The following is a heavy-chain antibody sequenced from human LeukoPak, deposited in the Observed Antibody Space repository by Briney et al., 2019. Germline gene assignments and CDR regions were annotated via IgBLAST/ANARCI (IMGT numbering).Heavy chain of an antibody. CDR1: GFTFSSYG. CDR3: AKEIQLWTQQIYFDY. D-gene: IGHD5-18*01. J-gene: IGHJ4*02. CDR2: IWYDGSNK. V-gene: IGHV3-33*06. Sequence: GGSLRLSCAASGFTFSSYGMHWVRQAPGKGLEWVAVIWYDGSNKYYADSVKGRFTISRDNSKNTLYLQMNSLRAEDTAVYYCAKEIQLWTQQIYFDYWGQGTLVTVSS.